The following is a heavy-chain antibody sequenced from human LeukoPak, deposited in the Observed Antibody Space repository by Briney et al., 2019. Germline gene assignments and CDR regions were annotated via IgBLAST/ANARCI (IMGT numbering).Heavy chain of an antibody. CDR2: TNHSGST. Sequence: SETLSLTCAVYGGSFSGYYWSWIRQPPGKGLEWIGETNHSGSTNYNPSLKSRVTISVDTSKNQFSLKLSSVTAADTAVYYCARVTYYDILTGHLKAFDIWGQGTMVTVSS. CDR3: ARVTYYDILTGHLKAFDI. CDR1: GGSFSGYY. J-gene: IGHJ3*02. V-gene: IGHV4-34*01. D-gene: IGHD3-9*01.